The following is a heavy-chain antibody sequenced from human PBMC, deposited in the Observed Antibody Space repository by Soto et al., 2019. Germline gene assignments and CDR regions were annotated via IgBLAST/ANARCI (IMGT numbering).Heavy chain of an antibody. CDR1: GVTCSSYG. CDR3: ARDLRDPLGKYYYYGRDV. CDR2: IWYDGSNK. Sequence: QVQLVESVGGVVQPGRSMRRSCAASGVTCSSYGMHWVRQAPGKGLEWVEVIWYDGSNKYYADSGKGRFTISRDNSKNPLYLQMHSLRAEDTAVYSCARDLRDPLGKYYYYGRDVCGQETTVTVSS. V-gene: IGHV3-33*01. J-gene: IGHJ6*02.